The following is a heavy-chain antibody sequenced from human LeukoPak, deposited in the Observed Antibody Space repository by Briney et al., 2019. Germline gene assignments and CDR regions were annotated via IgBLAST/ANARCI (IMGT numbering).Heavy chain of an antibody. D-gene: IGHD2-15*01. CDR1: GFIFDNSA. CDR3: ARRARYCRRASCSSEAYYFDN. V-gene: IGHV3-9*01. J-gene: IGHJ4*02. Sequence: GGSLRLSCAASGFIFDNSAGHWVRPGLGKGLEWVSGISWDSGGIDYAYSEKGRLTISRDNAKNSLYLQMSSLRPEDTALYYCARRARYCRRASCSSEAYYFDNWGQGTLVTVSS. CDR2: ISWDSGGI.